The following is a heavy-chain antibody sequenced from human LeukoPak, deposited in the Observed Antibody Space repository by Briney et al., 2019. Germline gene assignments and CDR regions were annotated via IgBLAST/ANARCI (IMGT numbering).Heavy chain of an antibody. V-gene: IGHV4-61*02. CDR1: GGSISSGGYY. CDR3: ARDTFGGATQT. CDR2: IYTSGST. J-gene: IGHJ4*02. D-gene: IGHD3-16*01. Sequence: SETLSLTCTVSGGSISSGGYYWSWIRQPAGKGLEWIGRIYTSGSTNYNPSLKSRVTMSVDTSKNQFSLKLSSVTAADTAVYYCARDTFGGATQTWGQGTLVTVSS.